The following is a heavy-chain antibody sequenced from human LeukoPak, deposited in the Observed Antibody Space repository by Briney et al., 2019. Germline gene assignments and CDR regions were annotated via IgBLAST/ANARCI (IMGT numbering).Heavy chain of an antibody. CDR2: INPSGDST. V-gene: IGHV3-23*01. J-gene: IGHJ4*02. CDR1: GFTFSNYA. CDR3: AKAGTHSYFDD. Sequence: GGSLRLSCAASGFTFSNYAMNWVRQAPGRGLEWDSAINPSGDSTYYADSVKGRFTISRDNSKNTLYLQMNSLRAEDTAVYFCAKAGTHSYFDDWGQGTLVTVSA. D-gene: IGHD6-19*01.